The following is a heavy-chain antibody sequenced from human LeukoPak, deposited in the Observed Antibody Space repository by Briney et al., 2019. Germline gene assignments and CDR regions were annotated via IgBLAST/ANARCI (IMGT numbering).Heavy chain of an antibody. D-gene: IGHD1-7*01. J-gene: IGHJ4*02. V-gene: IGHV4-31*03. Sequence: SQTLSLTCTVSGGSISSGGYYWSWIRQHPGKGLEWIGYIYYSGSTYYNPSLKSRVTISVDTSKNQFSLKLSSVTAADTAVYYCARDTRELELGAGGFDYWGQGTLVTVSS. CDR1: GGSISSGGYY. CDR3: ARDTRELELGAGGFDY. CDR2: IYYSGST.